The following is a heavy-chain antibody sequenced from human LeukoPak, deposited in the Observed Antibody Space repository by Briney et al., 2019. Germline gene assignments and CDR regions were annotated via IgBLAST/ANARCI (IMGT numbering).Heavy chain of an antibody. V-gene: IGHV5-51*01. CDR2: IYPGDSET. Sequence: GESLKISCKGSGYSFSSDWIGWVRQLPGKGLEWMGIIYPGDSETRYSPSFQGQVTISADKSISTAYLQWSSLKASDTAMYYCARFSGSGWSIYYFDYWGQGTLVTVSS. J-gene: IGHJ4*02. CDR1: GYSFSSDW. CDR3: ARFSGSGWSIYYFDY. D-gene: IGHD6-19*01.